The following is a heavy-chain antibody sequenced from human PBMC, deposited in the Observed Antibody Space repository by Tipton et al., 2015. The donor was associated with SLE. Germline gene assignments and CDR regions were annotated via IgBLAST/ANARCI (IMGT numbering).Heavy chain of an antibody. CDR3: ARLCCIASSGTGYFHH. Sequence: TLSLTCTVSGGSISSSTYYWGWVRQPPGKGLEWIGNMYNSGSTYFNSSLKSRVTISVDTSKNQFSLKLNSVTAADTAVYYCARLCCIASSGTGYFHHRGQGALVTVSS. CDR2: MYNSGST. J-gene: IGHJ1*01. D-gene: IGHD6-13*01. CDR1: GGSISSSTYY. V-gene: IGHV4-39*07.